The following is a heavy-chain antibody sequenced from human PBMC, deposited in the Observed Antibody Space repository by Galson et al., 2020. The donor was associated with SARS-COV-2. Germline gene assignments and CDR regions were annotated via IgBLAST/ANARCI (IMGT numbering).Heavy chain of an antibody. Sequence: HGESLKISCKASEYSFTNYWISWVRQMPGRGLEWMGNIDPSDSYTNYSPSFQGHVTISADKSFRTAYLQWSSLKATDTAIYYCARHRPLGEFDYWGPGTLVTVSS. CDR1: EYSFTNYW. J-gene: IGHJ4*02. V-gene: IGHV5-10-1*01. D-gene: IGHD3-16*01. CDR2: IDPSDSYT. CDR3: ARHRPLGEFDY.